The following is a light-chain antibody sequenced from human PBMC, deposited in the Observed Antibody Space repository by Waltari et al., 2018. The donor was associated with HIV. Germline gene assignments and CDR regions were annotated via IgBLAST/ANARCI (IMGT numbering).Light chain of an antibody. CDR2: KDT. Sequence: YELTQSPSVSVSPGQTARITCSGDALPKQYAYWYQKKPGQAPVLVIYKDTERPSGIPERFSGSNSGTTVTLTISGVQAEDEADYYCQSPDSENSYWVFGGGTKLTVL. V-gene: IGLV3-25*03. CDR3: QSPDSENSYWV. J-gene: IGLJ3*02. CDR1: ALPKQY.